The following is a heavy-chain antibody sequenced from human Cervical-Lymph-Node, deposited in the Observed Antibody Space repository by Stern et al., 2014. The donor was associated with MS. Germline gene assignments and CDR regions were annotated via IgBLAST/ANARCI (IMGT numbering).Heavy chain of an antibody. D-gene: IGHD5-24*01. CDR2: VIPIFGTA. Sequence: VQLVESGAEVKKPGSSVKGSCKASGGTFSSYAISWVRQAPGQGLEWMGGVIPIFGTANYAQKFQGRVTITADESTSTAYMELSSLRSEDTAVYYCARGSHRDGYNAYFDYWGQGTLVTVSS. J-gene: IGHJ4*02. CDR1: GGTFSSYA. CDR3: ARGSHRDGYNAYFDY. V-gene: IGHV1-69*01.